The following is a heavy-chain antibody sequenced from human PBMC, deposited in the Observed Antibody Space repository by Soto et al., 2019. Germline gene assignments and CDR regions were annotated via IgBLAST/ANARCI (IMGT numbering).Heavy chain of an antibody. Sequence: GSLRLSCAASGFTFSNAWMNWVRQAPGKGLEWVGRIKSKTDGGTTDYAAPVKGRFTISRDDSKNTLYLQMNSLKTEDTAVYYCTSPGGSGSYYTGDYYYGMDVWGQGTTVTVSS. CDR2: IKSKTDGGTT. CDR1: GFTFSNAW. J-gene: IGHJ6*02. D-gene: IGHD3-10*01. V-gene: IGHV3-15*07. CDR3: TSPGGSGSYYTGDYYYGMDV.